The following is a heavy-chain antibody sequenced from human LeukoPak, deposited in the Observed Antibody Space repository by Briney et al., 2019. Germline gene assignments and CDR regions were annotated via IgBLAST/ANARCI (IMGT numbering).Heavy chain of an antibody. CDR1: GGSISSGSYY. D-gene: IGHD5-24*01. CDR2: IYTSGST. Sequence: SETLSLTCTVSGGSISSGSYYWSWIRQPAGKGLEWIGRIYTSGSTNYNPSLKSRVTISVDTSKNQFSLKLSSVTAADTAVYYCARGRRWLQNWGQGTLVTVSS. J-gene: IGHJ4*02. CDR3: ARGRRWLQN. V-gene: IGHV4-61*02.